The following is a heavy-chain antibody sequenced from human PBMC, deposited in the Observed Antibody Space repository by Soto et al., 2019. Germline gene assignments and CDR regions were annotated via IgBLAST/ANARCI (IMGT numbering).Heavy chain of an antibody. CDR2: IDSDGSST. CDR3: ARYSRSSAGYYFGMDV. D-gene: IGHD6-6*01. V-gene: IGHV3-74*01. CDR1: GFTFSSYW. J-gene: IGHJ6*02. Sequence: PGGSLRLSCAASGFTFSSYWMHWVRQAPGKGLVWVSRIDSDGSSTTYADSVKGRFTISRDNAKNTLYLQMNSLRAEDTAVYYCARYSRSSAGYYFGMDVWGQGCTVAVSS.